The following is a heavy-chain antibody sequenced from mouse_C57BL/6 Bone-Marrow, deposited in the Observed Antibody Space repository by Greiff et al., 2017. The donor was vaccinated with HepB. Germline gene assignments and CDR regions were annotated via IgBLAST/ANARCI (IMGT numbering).Heavy chain of an antibody. Sequence: VKLVESGPGLVQPSQSLSITCTVSGFSLTSYGVHWVRQSPGKGLEWLGVIWSGGSTDYNAAFISRLSISKDNSKSQVFFKMNSLQADDTAIYYCASGQLRLEGAMDYWGQGTSVTVSS. CDR3: ASGQLRLEGAMDY. CDR2: IWSGGST. CDR1: GFSLTSYG. D-gene: IGHD3-2*02. J-gene: IGHJ4*01. V-gene: IGHV2-2*01.